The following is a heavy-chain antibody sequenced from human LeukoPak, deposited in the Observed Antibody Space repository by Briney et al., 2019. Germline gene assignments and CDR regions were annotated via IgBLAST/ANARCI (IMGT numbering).Heavy chain of an antibody. V-gene: IGHV3-48*02. CDR1: GFTVTGYY. Sequence: GGSLRLSCAASGFTVTGYYMSWVRQAPGKGLEWVSYISSSSSTIYYADSVKGRFTISRDNAKNSLYLQMNSLRDEDTAVYYCARDGVPWNIGDYDAFDIWGQGTMVTVSS. CDR2: ISSSSSTI. CDR3: ARDGVPWNIGDYDAFDI. J-gene: IGHJ3*02. D-gene: IGHD4-17*01.